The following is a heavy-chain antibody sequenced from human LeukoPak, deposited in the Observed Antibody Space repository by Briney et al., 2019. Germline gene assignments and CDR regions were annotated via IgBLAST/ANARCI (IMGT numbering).Heavy chain of an antibody. D-gene: IGHD3-22*01. CDR2: ISSSSSYI. CDR3: ARDPTYYYDSSGYVDY. J-gene: IGHJ4*02. CDR1: GFTFSSYS. V-gene: IGHV3-21*01. Sequence: GGSLRLSCAASGFTFSSYSMNWVRQAPGKGLEWVSSISSSSSYIYYADSVKGRFTISRDNAKNSLYLQINSLRAEDTAVYYCARDPTYYYDSSGYVDYWGQGTLVTVSS.